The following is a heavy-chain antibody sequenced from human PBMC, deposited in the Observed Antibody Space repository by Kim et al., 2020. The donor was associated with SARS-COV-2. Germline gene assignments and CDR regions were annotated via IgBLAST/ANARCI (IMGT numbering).Heavy chain of an antibody. Sequence: GGSLRLSCAISGFTFSSYGMHWVRQAPGKGLEWVSFISNDGSNKYYADSVRGRFTISRDTSKSTLYLYMNSLRAEDTAMYYCAKDSYYGSGTRLDYFDYWGQGTLVTVSS. J-gene: IGHJ4*02. V-gene: IGHV3-30*18. CDR1: GFTFSSYG. D-gene: IGHD3-10*01. CDR2: ISNDGSNK. CDR3: AKDSYYGSGTRLDYFDY.